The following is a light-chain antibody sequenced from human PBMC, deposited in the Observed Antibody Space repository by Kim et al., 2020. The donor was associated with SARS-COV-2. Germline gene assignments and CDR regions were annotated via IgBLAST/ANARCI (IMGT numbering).Light chain of an antibody. V-gene: IGLV3-21*04. J-gene: IGLJ1*01. CDR2: YNN. Sequence: GKKASISWGGDNIRSKTVHWYQQKSGQAPVLVIYYNNDRPSGIPERFSGSSSGNTATLTISRVEAGDEADYYCQVWDGSSDHPLYVFGTGTKVTVL. CDR3: QVWDGSSDHPLYV. CDR1: NIRSKT.